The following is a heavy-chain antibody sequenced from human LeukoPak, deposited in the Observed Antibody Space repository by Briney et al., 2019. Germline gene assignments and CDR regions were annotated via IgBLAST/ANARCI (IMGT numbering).Heavy chain of an antibody. D-gene: IGHD6-19*01. CDR1: GGSFSGYY. J-gene: IGHJ4*02. CDR2: INHSGNT. Sequence: PSETLSLTCAVYGGSFSGYYWSWIRQPPGKGLEWIGEINHSGNTNYNPSLKSRVTISVDTPKNQFSLNLSSVTAADTAVYYCARERYSSGWYYFDYWGQGTLVTVSS. V-gene: IGHV4-34*01. CDR3: ARERYSSGWYYFDY.